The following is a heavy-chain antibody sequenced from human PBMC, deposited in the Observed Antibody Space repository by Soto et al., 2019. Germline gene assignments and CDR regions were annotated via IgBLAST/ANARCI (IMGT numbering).Heavy chain of an antibody. D-gene: IGHD7-27*01. CDR3: ARGRYCLTGRCFPNWFDS. CDR2: IYKSATT. Sequence: QVQLLESGPGLVKPSQTLSLTCSVSGDSISNLDYFWAWIRQPPGQALEYIGYIYKSATTYYNPSFESRVAISVDTSKSQFSLYVTSVTAADTAVYFFARGRYCLTGRCFPNWFDSWGQGALVTVSS. CDR1: GDSISNLDYF. J-gene: IGHJ5*01. V-gene: IGHV4-30-4*01.